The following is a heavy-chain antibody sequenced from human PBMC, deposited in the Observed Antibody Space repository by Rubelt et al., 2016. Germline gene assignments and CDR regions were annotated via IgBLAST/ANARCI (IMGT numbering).Heavy chain of an antibody. CDR2: VYYSGNT. J-gene: IGHJ4*02. Sequence: QVQLQESGPGLVKPSETLSLTCTVSGDSISSYYWSWIRQSPGKGLEWVGYVYYSGNTNYNPSLKSRVTMSVDTSKNQFSLNLISVTAADTAVYYCATSKFSSNWFAYWGQGTLVTVSS. CDR3: ATSKFSSNWFAY. CDR1: GDSISSYY. V-gene: IGHV4-59*01. D-gene: IGHD6-13*01.